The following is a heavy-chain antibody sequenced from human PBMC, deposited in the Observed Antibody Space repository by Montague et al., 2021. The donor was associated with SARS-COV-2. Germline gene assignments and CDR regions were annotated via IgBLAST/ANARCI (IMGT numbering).Heavy chain of an antibody. J-gene: IGHJ6*02. Sequence: SETLSLTCAVYGGSFSGYYWSWIRQPPGKGLEWIGEINHSGSTNSNPSLKSRVTISVDTSKNQFSLKLSSVTAADTAVYYCARGGTVTTFYYYYYGMDVWGQGTTVTVSS. CDR1: GGSFSGYY. V-gene: IGHV4-34*01. CDR3: ARGGTVTTFYYYYYGMDV. CDR2: INHSGST. D-gene: IGHD4-17*01.